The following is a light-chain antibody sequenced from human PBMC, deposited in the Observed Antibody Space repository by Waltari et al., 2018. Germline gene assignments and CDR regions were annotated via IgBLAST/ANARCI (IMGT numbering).Light chain of an antibody. CDR1: AFPQQY. J-gene: IGLJ2*01. CDR3: QSVDSSATYVI. V-gene: IGLV3-25*03. CDR2: KDK. Sequence: SYDLTQPPSVSVSPGQTARIPCSGAAFPQQYGYWYQQKSGQAPVLMIFKDKERPSGIPERFSGSSSGTTVTLTISGVQAEDEADYYCQSVDSSATYVIFGGGTKLTVL.